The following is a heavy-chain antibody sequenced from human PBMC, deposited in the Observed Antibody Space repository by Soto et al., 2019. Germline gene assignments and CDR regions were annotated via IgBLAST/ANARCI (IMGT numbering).Heavy chain of an antibody. V-gene: IGHV3-23*01. Sequence: EVQLLESGGGLVQPGGSLRLSCAASGSTFSSYAMAWVRQAPGKGLEWVSAVSGSGSYTYYAGSVKGRFTVSRDNSKNTLYLQRNSLRAEDTAVYYCAKDYGNWGEVRILEYWGQGNLVTVPS. CDR3: AKDYGNWGEVRILEY. CDR1: GSTFSSYA. J-gene: IGHJ4*02. CDR2: VSGSGSYT. D-gene: IGHD3-10*01.